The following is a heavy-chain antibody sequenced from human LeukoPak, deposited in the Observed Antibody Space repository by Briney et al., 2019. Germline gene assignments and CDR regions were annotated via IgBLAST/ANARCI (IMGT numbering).Heavy chain of an antibody. CDR1: GFTVSSNY. J-gene: IGHJ4*02. CDR2: IYSGGST. V-gene: IGHV3-66*01. CDR3: ARGPASMSGGY. D-gene: IGHD2-2*01. Sequence: GGSLRLSCAASGFTVSSNYMSWVRQAPGKGLEWVSVIYSGGSTYYADSVKGRFTISRDNSKNTLYLQMNSLRAEDTAVYYSARGPASMSGGYWGQGTLVTVSS.